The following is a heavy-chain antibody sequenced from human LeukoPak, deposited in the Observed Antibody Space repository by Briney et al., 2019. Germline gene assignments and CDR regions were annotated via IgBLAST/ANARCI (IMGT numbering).Heavy chain of an antibody. CDR2: IYTSGST. CDR3: ASDRGGHQSSDY. D-gene: IGHD4-23*01. V-gene: IGHV4-61*02. J-gene: IGHJ4*02. Sequence: SQTLSLTCTVSGGSISSGSYYWSWIRQPAGKGLEWIGRIYTSGSTNYNPSLKSRVTISVDTSKNQFSLKLSSVTAADTAVYHCASDRGGHQSSDYWCQGTLVTVSS. CDR1: GGSISSGSYY.